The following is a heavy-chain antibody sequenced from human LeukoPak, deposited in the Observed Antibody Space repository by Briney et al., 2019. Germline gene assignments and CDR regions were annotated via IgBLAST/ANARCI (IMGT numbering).Heavy chain of an antibody. CDR3: ARDLGAGHCSGGSCFYYYYMDV. J-gene: IGHJ6*03. V-gene: IGHV4-4*07. CDR2: IYTSGST. CDR1: GGSISSYY. D-gene: IGHD2-15*01. Sequence: PSETLSLTCTVSGGSISSYYWSWIRQPAGKGLEWIGRIYTSGSTNYNPSLKSRVTMSGDTSKNQFSPELSSVTAADTAVYYCARDLGAGHCSGGSCFYYYYMDVWGKGTTVTVSS.